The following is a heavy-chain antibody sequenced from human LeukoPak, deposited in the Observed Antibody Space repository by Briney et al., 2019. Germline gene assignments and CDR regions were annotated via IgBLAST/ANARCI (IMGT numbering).Heavy chain of an antibody. CDR3: ARGTAGSGYDYYFDY. CDR1: GGTFSSYT. Sequence: ASVKVSCKASGGTFSSYTISWVRQAPGQGLEWMGWISAYNGNTNYAQKLQGRVTMTTDTSTSTAYMELRSLRSDDTAVYYCARGTAGSGYDYYFDYWGQGTLVTVSS. CDR2: ISAYNGNT. J-gene: IGHJ4*02. V-gene: IGHV1-18*01. D-gene: IGHD5-12*01.